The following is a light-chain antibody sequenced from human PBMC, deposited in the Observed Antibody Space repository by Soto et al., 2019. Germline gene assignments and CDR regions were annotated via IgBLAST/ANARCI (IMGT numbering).Light chain of an antibody. CDR1: QTISSW. CDR2: KAS. J-gene: IGKJ1*01. Sequence: DIQMTQSPSTLSGSVGDRVTITCRASQTISSWLAWYQQKPGKAPKLLIYKASTLKRGVPSRFSGSGSGTEFTLTLSSLQPDDLAAYYCQHYNSYSEAFGQGTKVELK. CDR3: QHYNSYSEA. V-gene: IGKV1-5*03.